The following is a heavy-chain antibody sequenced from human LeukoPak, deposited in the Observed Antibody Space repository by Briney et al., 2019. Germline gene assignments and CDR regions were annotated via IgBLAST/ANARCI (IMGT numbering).Heavy chain of an antibody. CDR1: AGSISSSY. Sequence: SETLSLTCTVSAGSISSSYWSWIRQPPGKGLESIGYIYYNGHTNYHPPLKSRVTISVDTSKNQFTLKLSSVTAADTAVYYCATILPVNYYMDVWGKGTTVTVSS. J-gene: IGHJ6*03. D-gene: IGHD2-21*01. CDR3: ATILPVNYYMDV. V-gene: IGHV4-59*01. CDR2: IYYNGHT.